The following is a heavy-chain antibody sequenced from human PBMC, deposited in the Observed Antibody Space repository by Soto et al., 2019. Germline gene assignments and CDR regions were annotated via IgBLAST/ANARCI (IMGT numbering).Heavy chain of an antibody. V-gene: IGHV1-18*01. CDR1: GYTFTNYG. CDR3: SRGTSIPASGDY. D-gene: IGHD6-6*01. J-gene: IGHJ4*01. CDR2: VSAYNGER. Sequence: QVQLVQSGAEVKKPGASVKVSCKASGYTFTNYGINWVRQGPGQGLEWLGWVSAYNGERRYAQRVQARVIMTTDTSTTPDYMELRSLRSDDTAVYYCSRGTSIPASGDYWGQGTLVTASS.